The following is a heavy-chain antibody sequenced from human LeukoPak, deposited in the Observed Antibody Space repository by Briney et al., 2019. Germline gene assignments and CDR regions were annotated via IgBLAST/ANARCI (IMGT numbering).Heavy chain of an antibody. Sequence: QPGGSLRLSCAASRFTFSSYGMTWVRQAPGKGLEWVSGITGSSTWTYYADSVRGRFTISRDNSKNTLHLQMNNLTADDTAIYYCARELVSLGTGYFDLWGRGTLVTVSS. D-gene: IGHD7-27*01. CDR3: ARELVSLGTGYFDL. J-gene: IGHJ2*01. CDR1: RFTFSSYG. V-gene: IGHV3-23*01. CDR2: ITGSSTWT.